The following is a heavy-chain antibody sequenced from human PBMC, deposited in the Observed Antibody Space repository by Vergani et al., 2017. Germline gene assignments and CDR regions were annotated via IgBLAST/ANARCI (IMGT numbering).Heavy chain of an antibody. V-gene: IGHV3-21*01. J-gene: IGHJ6*02. CDR1: GFTFSSYS. Sequence: EVQLVESGGGLVKPGGSLRLSCAASGFTFSSYSMNWVRQAPGKGLEWVSSISSSSSYIYYADSVKGRFTISRDNAKNSLYLQMNSLRAEDTAVDYCARDFGWYCSGGSCYSFLREPVPMDVWGQGTTVTVSS. CDR3: ARDFGWYCSGGSCYSFLREPVPMDV. CDR2: ISSSSSYI. D-gene: IGHD2-15*01.